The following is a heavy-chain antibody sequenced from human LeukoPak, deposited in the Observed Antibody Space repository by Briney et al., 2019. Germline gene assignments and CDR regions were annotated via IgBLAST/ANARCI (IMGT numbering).Heavy chain of an antibody. CDR3: ARRTGYLNYYYYYYMDV. V-gene: IGHV4-59*11. J-gene: IGHJ6*03. Sequence: SETLSLSCTVSGDSISGHYLSWMRQPPGKGLEWIGYIYYSGSTNYNTSLKSRVPISVDTSTNQSSLKLSSGTAADSAVYYCARRTGYLNYYYYYYMDVWGNGTTVTVSS. D-gene: IGHD3/OR15-3a*01. CDR2: IYYSGST. CDR1: GDSISGHY.